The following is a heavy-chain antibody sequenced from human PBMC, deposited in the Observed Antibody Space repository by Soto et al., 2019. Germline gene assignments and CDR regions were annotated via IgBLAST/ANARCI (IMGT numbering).Heavy chain of an antibody. V-gene: IGHV3-23*01. J-gene: IGHJ3*02. CDR1: GFTFSSYA. CDR3: AKEGAYGDYISGAFDI. Sequence: EVQLLESGGGLVQPGGSLRLSCAASGFTFSSYAMSWVRQAPGKGLEWVSAISGSGGSTYYADSVKGRFTISRANSKNTRYLQMNSLRAEDTAVYYCAKEGAYGDYISGAFDIWGQGTMVTVSS. CDR2: ISGSGGST. D-gene: IGHD4-17*01.